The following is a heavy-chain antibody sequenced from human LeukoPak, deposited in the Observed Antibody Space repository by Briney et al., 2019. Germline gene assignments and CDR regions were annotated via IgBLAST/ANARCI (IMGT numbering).Heavy chain of an antibody. CDR3: AKPYCKTTRCYLYLYGLDV. V-gene: IGHV3-30*18. D-gene: IGHD2-2*01. CDR2: ISSDEVTK. CDR1: GFTFSDYG. J-gene: IGHJ6*02. Sequence: AGGSLRLSCAVSGFTFSDYGMHWVRQAPGKGLEWVAVISSDEVTKYYSDSVRGRFTVPRDSSNKTLYLHLNSLRVEDTAVYYCAKPYCKTTRCYLYLYGLDVWGQGTTVTVSS.